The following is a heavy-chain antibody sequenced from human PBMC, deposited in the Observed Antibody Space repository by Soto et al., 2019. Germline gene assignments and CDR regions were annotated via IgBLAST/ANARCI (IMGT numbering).Heavy chain of an antibody. Sequence: QVQLVESGGGVVQPGRSLRLSCAASGFTFSSYAMHWVRQAPGKGLEWVAVISYDGSNKYYADSVKGRITISRDNSKNTLYLQMNSLRAEVTAVYYCARDRSPNYYYYGMDLWGQGTTVTVSS. CDR1: GFTFSSYA. CDR2: ISYDGSNK. V-gene: IGHV3-30-3*01. J-gene: IGHJ6*02. CDR3: ARDRSPNYYYYGMDL.